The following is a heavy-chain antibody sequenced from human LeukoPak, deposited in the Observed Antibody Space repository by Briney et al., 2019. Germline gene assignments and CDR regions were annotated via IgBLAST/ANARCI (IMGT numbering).Heavy chain of an antibody. CDR3: ARVSQTPAYYYTSGYYYHGY. Sequence: ASVKVSCKASGFTFRPYDINWVRQAPGQGLEWMGWMNPTSGNTGFAQKFQGRVTKTRDTSINTAYMELSNLRSEDTAVYYCARVSQTPAYYYTSGYYYHGYWGQGTRVTVSS. D-gene: IGHD3-22*01. V-gene: IGHV1-8*01. J-gene: IGHJ4*02. CDR2: MNPTSGNT. CDR1: GFTFRPYD.